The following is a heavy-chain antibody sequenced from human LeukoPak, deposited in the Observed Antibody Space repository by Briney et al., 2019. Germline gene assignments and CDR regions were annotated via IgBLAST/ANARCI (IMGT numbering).Heavy chain of an antibody. J-gene: IGHJ3*02. CDR1: GGSINSSSYY. CDR3: ARDYYYYDSSGRTGNAFDI. D-gene: IGHD3-22*01. V-gene: IGHV4-39*07. CDR2: IYYNGST. Sequence: SETLSLTCTVSGGSINSSSYYWGWIRQPPGKGLEWIGSIYYNGSTYYNPSLKSRVTISVDTSKNQFSLKLSSVTAADTAVYYCARDYYYYDSSGRTGNAFDIWGQGKMVTVSS.